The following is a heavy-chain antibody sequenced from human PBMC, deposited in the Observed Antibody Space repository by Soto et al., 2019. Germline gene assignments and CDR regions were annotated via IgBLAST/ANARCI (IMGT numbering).Heavy chain of an antibody. CDR2: ISSSSSYT. Sequence: QVQLVESGGGLVKPGGSLRLSCAASGFTFSDYYMSWIRQAPGKGLEWVSYISSSSSYTNYADSVKGRFTISRDNAKSSLYLQMNSLRAEDTAVYYCARFSLGAGLWFGTAPGAFDIWGQGTMVTVSS. V-gene: IGHV3-11*05. J-gene: IGHJ3*02. CDR1: GFTFSDYY. D-gene: IGHD3-10*01. CDR3: ARFSLGAGLWFGTAPGAFDI.